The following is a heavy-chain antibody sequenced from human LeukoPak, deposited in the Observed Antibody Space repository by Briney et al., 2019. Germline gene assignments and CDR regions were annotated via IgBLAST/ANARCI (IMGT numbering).Heavy chain of an antibody. D-gene: IGHD3-22*01. CDR2: INPSGGST. CDR3: ARGAYYYDSSGRVDY. CDR1: GFTFTSYY. V-gene: IGHV1-46*01. J-gene: IGHJ4*02. Sequence: PGRSLRLSCAASGFTFTSYYMHWVRQAPGQGLEWMGIINPSGGSTSYAQKFQGRVTMTRDTSTSTVYMELSSLRSEDTAVYYCARGAYYYDSSGRVDYWGQGTLVTVSS.